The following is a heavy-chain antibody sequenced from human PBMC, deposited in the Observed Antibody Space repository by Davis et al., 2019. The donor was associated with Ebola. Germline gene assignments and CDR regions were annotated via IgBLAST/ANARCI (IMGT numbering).Heavy chain of an antibody. D-gene: IGHD3-3*01. CDR2: ISGSGGST. J-gene: IGHJ6*02. CDR3: AKDLYYDFWSGYFGSYYYGMDV. CDR1: GFTFSSYS. V-gene: IGHV3-23*01. Sequence: GESLKISCAASGFTFSSYSMNWVRQAPGKGLEWVSAISGSGGSTYYADSVKGRFTISRDNSKNTLYLQMNSLRAEDTAVYYCAKDLYYDFWSGYFGSYYYGMDVWGQGTTVTVSS.